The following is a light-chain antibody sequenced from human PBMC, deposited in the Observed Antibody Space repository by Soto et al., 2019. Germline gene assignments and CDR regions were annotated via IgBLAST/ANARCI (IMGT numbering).Light chain of an antibody. Sequence: SYELAQPPSVSVSPGQTASITCSGNKLGDKYACWYQQKPGQSPVLVIYEDNTRPSGIPERFSGSKSGNTATLTISGTQATDEADYYCQAWDSNTAVFGGGTKVTVL. V-gene: IGLV3-1*01. CDR3: QAWDSNTAV. J-gene: IGLJ3*02. CDR1: KLGDKY. CDR2: EDN.